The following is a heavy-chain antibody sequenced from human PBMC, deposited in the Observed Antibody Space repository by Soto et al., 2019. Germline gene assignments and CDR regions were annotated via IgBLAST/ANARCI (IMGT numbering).Heavy chain of an antibody. CDR2: TYYRSKWYN. Sequence: SQTLSLTCAISGDSVSSNSSAWNWIRQSPSRGLEWLGRTYYRSKWYNDYAVSVKSRITINPDTSKNQFSLQLNSVTPEDTAVYYCERDWAHSGYDLVRHSSGWYPASGSDYWGQGTLVTVSS. V-gene: IGHV6-1*01. CDR1: GDSVSSNSSA. D-gene: IGHD6-19*01. J-gene: IGHJ4*02. CDR3: ERDWAHSGYDLVRHSSGWYPASGSDY.